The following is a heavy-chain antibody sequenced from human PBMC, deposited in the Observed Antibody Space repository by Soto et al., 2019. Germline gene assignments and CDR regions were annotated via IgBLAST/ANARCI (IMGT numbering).Heavy chain of an antibody. J-gene: IGHJ4*02. CDR1: GFSFSSYA. D-gene: IGHD2-2*01. Sequence: ELQLLESGGGLVQPGGSLRLSCAASGFSFSSYAISWVRQAPGKGLEWVSAISGSGGGTYYADSVKGRFTVSRDNSKNTLYLQMTSLRAEDTAVYYCARRCSSTSCSEDYWGQGTLVTVSS. CDR2: ISGSGGGT. CDR3: ARRCSSTSCSEDY. V-gene: IGHV3-23*01.